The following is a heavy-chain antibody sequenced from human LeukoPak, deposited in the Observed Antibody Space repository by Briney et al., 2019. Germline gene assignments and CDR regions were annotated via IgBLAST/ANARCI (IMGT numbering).Heavy chain of an antibody. J-gene: IGHJ3*02. CDR3: ARDPPRQPPGYCSSASCWRAFDI. CDR1: GYTFTNYG. Sequence: ASVKVSCKASGYTFTNYGISWVRQAPGQGLEWMGWISAYNGNTNYAQKLQGRVTMTTDTSTSTAYMELRSLRSDDTAVYYCARDPPRQPPGYCSSASCWRAFDIWGQGTMVTVSS. D-gene: IGHD2-2*01. V-gene: IGHV1-18*01. CDR2: ISAYNGNT.